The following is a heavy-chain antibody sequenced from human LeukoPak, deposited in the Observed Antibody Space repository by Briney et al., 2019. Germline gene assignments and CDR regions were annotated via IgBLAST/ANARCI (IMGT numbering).Heavy chain of an antibody. CDR2: ISYDGSNE. V-gene: IGHV3-30*01. CDR1: GFTFSSYT. CDR3: ARVSENGYNYFQN. Sequence: GGSLRLSCAASGFTFSSYTMNWVRQAPGKGLEWVAVISYDGSNEYYADSVKGRFTISRDNSKNTLYLQMNSLRAEDTAVYYCARVSENGYNYFQNWGQGTLVTVSS. D-gene: IGHD5-24*01. J-gene: IGHJ1*01.